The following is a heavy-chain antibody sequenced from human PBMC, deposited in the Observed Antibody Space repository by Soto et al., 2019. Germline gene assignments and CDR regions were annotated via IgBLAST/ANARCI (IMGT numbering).Heavy chain of an antibody. CDR1: GFTFSSYG. Sequence: QVQLVESGGGVVQPGRSLRLSCAASGFTFSSYGMHWVRQAPGKGLEWVAVISHDVSTKYYADSVKGRFTISRDNSKNTLHLQMNSLRAEDTAVYSCATNSYGYVSTYYFDYWGQGTLVTVSS. J-gene: IGHJ4*02. CDR3: ATNSYGYVSTYYFDY. V-gene: IGHV3-30*03. D-gene: IGHD5-18*01. CDR2: ISHDVSTK.